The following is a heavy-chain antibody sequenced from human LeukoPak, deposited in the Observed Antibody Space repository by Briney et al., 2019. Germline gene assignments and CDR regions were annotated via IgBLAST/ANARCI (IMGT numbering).Heavy chain of an antibody. J-gene: IGHJ6*02. CDR3: AKAQRTIRQYFYGGMDV. CDR2: VSGSGSST. Sequence: GGSLRLSCAASGFTFSSYAMSWVRQAPGKGLEWVSVVSGSGSSTYYADSVKGRFTISRDNSKNTLYLQMNSLRAEDTAVYFCAKAQRTIRQYFYGGMDVWGQGATVTVSS. V-gene: IGHV3-23*01. CDR1: GFTFSSYA. D-gene: IGHD3-10*01.